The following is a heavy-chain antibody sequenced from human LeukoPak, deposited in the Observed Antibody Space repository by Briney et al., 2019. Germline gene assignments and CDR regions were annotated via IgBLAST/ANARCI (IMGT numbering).Heavy chain of an antibody. CDR1: GFTVSSNY. Sequence: GGSLRLSCAASGFTVSSNYMSWVRQAPGKGLEWVSVIYSGGSTYYADSVKGRSTISRDNSKNTLYLQMNSLRAEDTAVYYCARMQEMATIPYFDYWGQGTLVTVSS. V-gene: IGHV3-66*01. J-gene: IGHJ4*02. CDR3: ARMQEMATIPYFDY. CDR2: IYSGGST. D-gene: IGHD5-12*01.